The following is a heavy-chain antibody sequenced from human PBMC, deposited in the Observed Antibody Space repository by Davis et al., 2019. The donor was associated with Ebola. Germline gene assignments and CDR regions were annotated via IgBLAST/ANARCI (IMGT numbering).Heavy chain of an antibody. V-gene: IGHV3-48*01. Sequence: GESLKISCAASGFTFSSYSMNWVRQAPGKGLEWVSYISSSSSTIYYADSVKGRFTISRDNAKNTLYLQMNSLRAEDTAVYYCAKVESGYFDWLPVSYGMDVWGQGTTVTVSS. CDR2: ISSSSSTI. D-gene: IGHD3-9*01. CDR3: AKVESGYFDWLPVSYGMDV. CDR1: GFTFSSYS. J-gene: IGHJ6*02.